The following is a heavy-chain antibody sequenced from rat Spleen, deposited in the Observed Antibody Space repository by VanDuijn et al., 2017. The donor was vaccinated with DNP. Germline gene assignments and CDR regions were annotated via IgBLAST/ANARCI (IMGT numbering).Heavy chain of an antibody. D-gene: IGHD1-12*02. CDR3: ATQYYYDGSYYYALDA. Sequence: EVQLVESGGGLVQPGRSLKLSCAASGFTFSNYGMHWIRQAPTKGLEWVASIGPSGGSTYYRDSVKGRFTISRDNAKSTLYLQMDSLRSEDTATYYCATQYYYDGSYYYALDAWGQGTSVTVSS. J-gene: IGHJ4*01. V-gene: IGHV5-19*01. CDR2: IGPSGGST. CDR1: GFTFSNYG.